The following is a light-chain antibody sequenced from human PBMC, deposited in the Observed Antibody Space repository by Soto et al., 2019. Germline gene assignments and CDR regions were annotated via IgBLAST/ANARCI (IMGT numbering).Light chain of an antibody. J-gene: IGKJ4*01. CDR1: RSVSTN. Sequence: EIVMTQSPATVSVSPGEGATLSCWASRSVSTNFAWYQQKPGQAPRPLISGASTRATGIPARFSGSGSGTEFTLTISSLQSEDLGFYYCQQYHDWPLTFGGGTKVEIK. V-gene: IGKV3-15*01. CDR2: GAS. CDR3: QQYHDWPLT.